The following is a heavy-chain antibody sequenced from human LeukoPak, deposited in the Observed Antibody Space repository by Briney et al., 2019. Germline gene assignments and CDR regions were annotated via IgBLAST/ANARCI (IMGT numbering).Heavy chain of an antibody. Sequence: GGSLRLSCAASGVSFSTYTMNWVRQAPGERLEWVSSITYSSTYLYYADSLKGRFTISTDNAKNTLYMQMNSLRAEDTAVYYCAREGAIAPDLFDYWGQGDLVTVSS. D-gene: IGHD6-13*01. CDR3: AREGAIAPDLFDY. J-gene: IGHJ4*02. CDR2: ITYSSTYL. V-gene: IGHV3-21*01. CDR1: GVSFSTYT.